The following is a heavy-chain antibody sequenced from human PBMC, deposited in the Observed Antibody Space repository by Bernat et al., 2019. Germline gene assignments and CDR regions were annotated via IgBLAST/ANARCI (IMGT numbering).Heavy chain of an antibody. CDR3: ARDSISQAADLDC. Sequence: QVQLVESGGGVVQPGRSLRLSCAASGFTFSSYGMHWVRQAPGKGLEWVAVIWYDGSNKYYADSVKGRFTISRDNSKNTLHLQMNSLRAGDTAVDYCARDSISQAADLDCWGQGTLVTVSP. CDR1: GFTFSSYG. D-gene: IGHD6-13*01. J-gene: IGHJ4*02. CDR2: IWYDGSNK. V-gene: IGHV3-33*01.